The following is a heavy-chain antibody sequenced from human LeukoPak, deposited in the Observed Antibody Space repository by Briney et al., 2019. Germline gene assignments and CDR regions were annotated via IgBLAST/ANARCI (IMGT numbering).Heavy chain of an antibody. CDR1: GYTFTNYY. J-gene: IGHJ4*02. V-gene: IGHV1-46*01. CDR2: INPSGGST. D-gene: IGHD3-10*01. Sequence: ASVKVSCKASGYTFTNYYMHWVRQAPGQGLEWMGFINPSGGSTSYAQKFQGRVTMTRDMSTSSVYMELSSLRSEDTAVYYCARNVQSGLDYWGQGTLVTVSS. CDR3: ARNVQSGLDY.